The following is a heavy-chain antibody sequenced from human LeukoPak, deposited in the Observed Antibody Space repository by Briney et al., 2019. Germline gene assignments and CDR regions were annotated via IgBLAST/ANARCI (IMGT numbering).Heavy chain of an antibody. CDR1: GFTFSSYS. Sequence: GGSLRLSCAASGFTFSSYSMNWVRQAPGKGLEWVSAICSKDNNTYYANSVKGRFTISRDNSKNTLSLQLNSLRAEDTAVYYCAKGTSSSCYSAPNYWGQGTLVTVSS. CDR3: AKGTSSSCYSAPNY. D-gene: IGHD2-15*01. CDR2: ICSKDNNT. V-gene: IGHV3-23*01. J-gene: IGHJ4*02.